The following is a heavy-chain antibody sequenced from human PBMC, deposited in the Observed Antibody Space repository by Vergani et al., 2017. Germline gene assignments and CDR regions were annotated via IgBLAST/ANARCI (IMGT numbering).Heavy chain of an antibody. Sequence: EVQLVESGGGLVQPGRSLRLSCAASGFTFDDYAMHWVRQAPGKGLEWVSGISWNSDSIGYADSVKGRFTISRDNAKNSLYLQMNSLRAEDTALYYCAKDITYYYGSGSYSSHYYYYGMDVWGQGTTVTVSS. V-gene: IGHV3-9*01. D-gene: IGHD3-10*01. CDR3: AKDITYYYGSGSYSSHYYYYGMDV. J-gene: IGHJ6*02. CDR1: GFTFDDYA. CDR2: ISWNSDSI.